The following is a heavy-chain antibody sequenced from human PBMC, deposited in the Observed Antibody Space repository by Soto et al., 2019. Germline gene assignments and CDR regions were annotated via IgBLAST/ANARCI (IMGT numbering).Heavy chain of an antibody. CDR1: GASIRSSSYY. V-gene: IGHV4-39*01. D-gene: IGHD3-22*01. CDR3: ARHYYYDSSGVTAYFDY. Sequence: SETLSLTCSVSGASIRSSSYYWGWIRQPPGKGLEWIGSIYYSGSTYYNPSLKSRVTISVDTSKNQFSLKLSSVTAADTAVYYCARHYYYDSSGVTAYFDYWGQGTLVTVSS. CDR2: IYYSGST. J-gene: IGHJ4*02.